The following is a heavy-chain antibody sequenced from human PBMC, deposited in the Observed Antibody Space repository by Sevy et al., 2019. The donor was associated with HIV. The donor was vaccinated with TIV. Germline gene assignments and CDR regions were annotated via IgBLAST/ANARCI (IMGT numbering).Heavy chain of an antibody. CDR2: IYYNGNT. J-gene: IGHJ4*02. CDR1: GGYISSYY. Sequence: SETLSLTCTVSGGYISSYYWSWIRQSPEKGLEWIGYIYYNGNTNYNPSLKSRLSMSVDTSKNRFSLKLGSVTAADTAVYYCARAQSYYDRGGPPTYYFDYWGQGTLVTVSS. CDR3: ARAQSYYDRGGPPTYYFDY. V-gene: IGHV4-59*13. D-gene: IGHD3-22*01.